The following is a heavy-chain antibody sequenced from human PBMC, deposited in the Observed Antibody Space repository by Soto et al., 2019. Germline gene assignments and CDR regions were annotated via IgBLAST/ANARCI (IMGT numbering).Heavy chain of an antibody. J-gene: IGHJ5*02. CDR3: GSYGGKDPDYNWFDP. D-gene: IGHD4-17*01. CDR1: GFTFSSYA. V-gene: IGHV3-23*01. Sequence: PGGSLRLSCAASGFTFSSYAMSWVRQAPGKGLEWVSAISGSGGSTYYADSVKGRFTISRDNSKNTLYLQMNSLRAEDTAVYYCGSYGGKDPDYNWFDPWGQGTLVTVSS. CDR2: ISGSGGST.